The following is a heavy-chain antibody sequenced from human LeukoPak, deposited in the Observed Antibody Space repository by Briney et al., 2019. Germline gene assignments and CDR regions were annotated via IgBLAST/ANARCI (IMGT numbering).Heavy chain of an antibody. V-gene: IGHV4-39*06. CDR1: GGSISSNSYY. Sequence: SETLSLTCAVSGGSISSNSYYWGWIRQPPGKGLEWIGSIYYSGSTYYNPSLKSRVTISVDTSKNQFPLKLSSVTAADTAVYYCARTTEGGYSYGYFYYYYMDVWGKGTTVTISS. CDR3: ARTTEGGYSYGYFYYYYMDV. D-gene: IGHD5-18*01. CDR2: IYYSGST. J-gene: IGHJ6*03.